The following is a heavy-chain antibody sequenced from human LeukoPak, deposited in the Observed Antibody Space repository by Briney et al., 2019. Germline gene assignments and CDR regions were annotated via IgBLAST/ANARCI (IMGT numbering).Heavy chain of an antibody. CDR1: GVTLSSFW. V-gene: IGHV3-7*01. Sequence: GGSLRLSCAASGVTLSSFWMCWGRQGQRKGEGWGAIINEDGSGKYYEDSVKGRFAISRDNGKNALHLQMNRLRVEDTAVYYCARGGDWYDYWGQGTLVSVSS. CDR2: INEDGSGK. J-gene: IGHJ4*02. D-gene: IGHD2-21*02. CDR3: ARGGDWYDY.